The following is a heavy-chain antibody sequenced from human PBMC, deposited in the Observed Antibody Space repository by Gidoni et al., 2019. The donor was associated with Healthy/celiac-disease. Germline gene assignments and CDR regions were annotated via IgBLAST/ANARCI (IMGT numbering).Heavy chain of an antibody. CDR2: ISSSSSTI. CDR1: GFTFSSSS. J-gene: IGHJ6*02. CDR3: ASLVYDHYYYYGMDV. D-gene: IGHD3-22*01. Sequence: EVQLVESGGGLVQPGGSLRLSCAASGFTFSSSSMNWVRQAPGKGLELVSYISSSSSTIYYADSVKGRFTISRDNAKNSLYLQMNSLRAEDTAVYYCASLVYDHYYYYGMDVWGQGTTVTVSS. V-gene: IGHV3-48*01.